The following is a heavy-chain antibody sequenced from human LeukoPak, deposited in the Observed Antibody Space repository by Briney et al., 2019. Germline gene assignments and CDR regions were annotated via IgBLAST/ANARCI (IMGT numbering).Heavy chain of an antibody. CDR1: GYRFTSYW. Sequence: GESLQISCKGSGYRFTSYWIGWVRQMPGKGLEWMGIIYPGDSDTRYSPSFQGQVTISADKSISTAYLQWSSLKASDTAMYYCARHTVGATTRGYYFDYWGQGTLVTVSS. D-gene: IGHD1-26*01. V-gene: IGHV5-51*01. CDR3: ARHTVGATTRGYYFDY. J-gene: IGHJ4*02. CDR2: IYPGDSDT.